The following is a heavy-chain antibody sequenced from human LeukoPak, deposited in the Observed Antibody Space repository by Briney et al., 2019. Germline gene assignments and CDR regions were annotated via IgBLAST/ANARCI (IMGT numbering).Heavy chain of an antibody. CDR3: ARGGDSSGWLDYYYYYMDV. CDR1: GGSISSYY. Sequence: NTSETLSLTCTVSGGSISSYYWSWIRQPPGKGLEWIGYIYYSGSTNYNPSLKSRVTISVDTSKNQFSLKLSSVTAADTAVYYCARGGDSSGWLDYYYYYMDVWGKGTTVTVSS. V-gene: IGHV4-59*01. D-gene: IGHD3-22*01. J-gene: IGHJ6*03. CDR2: IYYSGST.